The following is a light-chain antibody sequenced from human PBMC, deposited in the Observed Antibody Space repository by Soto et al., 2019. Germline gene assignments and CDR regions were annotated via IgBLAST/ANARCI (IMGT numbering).Light chain of an antibody. V-gene: IGKV3-11*01. CDR1: QSVSRY. J-gene: IGKJ5*01. Sequence: EIVLTQSPATLSLSPGERATLSCRASQSVSRYLAWYQQKPGQAPRLLISDTSNRATGIPARFSGSGSGTDFTLTISSLEPEDFAVYYCQLSQQRSSWPPIAFGQGTRLEIK. CDR2: DTS. CDR3: QLSQQRSSWPPIA.